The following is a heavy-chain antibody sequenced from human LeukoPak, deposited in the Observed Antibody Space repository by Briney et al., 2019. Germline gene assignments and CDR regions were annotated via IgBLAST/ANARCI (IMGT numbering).Heavy chain of an antibody. Sequence: GGSLRLSCAASGFTFSSYAMTWVRQAPGKGLEWVSAISGSGDRTYFADSVKGRFTISRDNSKNTLYLQMNSLRVEDTALYYCAKVATMIVVVRGPLDYWGQGTLVTVSS. CDR1: GFTFSSYA. CDR3: AKVATMIVVVRGPLDY. V-gene: IGHV3-23*01. D-gene: IGHD3-22*01. CDR2: ISGSGDRT. J-gene: IGHJ4*02.